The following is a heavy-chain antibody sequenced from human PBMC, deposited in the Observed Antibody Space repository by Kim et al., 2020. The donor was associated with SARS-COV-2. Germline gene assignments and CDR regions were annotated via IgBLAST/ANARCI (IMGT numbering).Heavy chain of an antibody. CDR3: ARADYYYHASGYYYSGTFDY. CDR2: IYYSGAT. J-gene: IGHJ4*02. V-gene: IGHV4-59*01. D-gene: IGHD3-22*01. CDR1: GGSMDSYY. Sequence: SETLSLTCTVSGGSMDSYYWNWLRQVPGKGLEWLGYIYYSGATTYNPSLQSRVTMSLDTSKNLFSLNLTSVTSEDAAVYYCARADYYYHASGYYYSGTFDYWGQGILVTVSS.